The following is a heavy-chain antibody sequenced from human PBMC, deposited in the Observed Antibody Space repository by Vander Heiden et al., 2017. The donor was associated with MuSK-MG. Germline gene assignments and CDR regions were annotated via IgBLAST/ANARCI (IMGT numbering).Heavy chain of an antibody. Sequence: QFPLTDSAPTLVKPTQTLPLPCTFSGFSLSTRGVGVGWRRQPPGKALEWLALIYWDDDKRYGPSLKSRLTITKDTSKNQVGLTMTNMEPVDTATYYCAHSALGVGRGLSDWFDPWGQGTLVTVSS. CDR1: GFSLSTRGVG. CDR3: AHSALGVGRGLSDWFDP. CDR2: IYWDDDK. V-gene: IGHV2-5*05. J-gene: IGHJ5*02. D-gene: IGHD3-10*01.